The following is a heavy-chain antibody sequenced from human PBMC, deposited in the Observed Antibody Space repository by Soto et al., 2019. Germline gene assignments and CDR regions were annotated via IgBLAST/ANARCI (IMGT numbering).Heavy chain of an antibody. J-gene: IGHJ3*01. D-gene: IGHD6-19*01. CDR3: AKIHSGSSEVAFDV. CDR2: ISGSGGVT. V-gene: IGHV3-23*01. Sequence: PGGSLRLSCAASGFTFSSYAMSWVRQGPGKGLEWVTLISGSGGVTDYADSVKGRFTVSRDNSKNTMYLELNSLTAGDTAIYYCAKIHSGSSEVAFDVWGQGTVVTVSS. CDR1: GFTFSSYA.